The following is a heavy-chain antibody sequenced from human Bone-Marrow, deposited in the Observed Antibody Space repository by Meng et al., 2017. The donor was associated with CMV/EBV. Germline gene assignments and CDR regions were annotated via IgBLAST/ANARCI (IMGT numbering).Heavy chain of an antibody. D-gene: IGHD3-9*01. CDR2: ISYDGSNK. CDR1: GLTFSNYG. J-gene: IGHJ6*02. V-gene: IGHV3-30*19. CDR3: ARDQGPPGLAAGVLRYFVSPGYYYGMDV. Sequence: GESLKISCAASGLTFSNYGMHCVRQAPGRGLEWVAVISYDGSNKYYADSVKGRFTISRDNSKNPLYLQMNSLRAEDTAVYYCARDQGPPGLAAGVLRYFVSPGYYYGMDVWGQGTTVTVSS.